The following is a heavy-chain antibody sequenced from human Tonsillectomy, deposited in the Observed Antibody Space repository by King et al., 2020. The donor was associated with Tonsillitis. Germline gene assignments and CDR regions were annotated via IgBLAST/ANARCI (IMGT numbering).Heavy chain of an antibody. CDR3: ARARVDSSGYYVPDAFDI. Sequence: QLQESGSGLVRPSQTLSLTCAVSGGSISSGSYSWNWIRQPPGKGLEWIGYIYHTGSTYYNPSLESRVTISVDRSKNHFSLKLSSVTAADTAVYYCARARVDSSGYYVPDAFDIWGQGTMVTVSS. CDR1: GGSISSGSYS. V-gene: IGHV4-30-2*01. CDR2: IYHTGST. J-gene: IGHJ3*02. D-gene: IGHD3-22*01.